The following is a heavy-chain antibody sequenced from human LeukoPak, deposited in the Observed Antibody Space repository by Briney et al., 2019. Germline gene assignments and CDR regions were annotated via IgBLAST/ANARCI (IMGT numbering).Heavy chain of an antibody. CDR1: GYSISSGYY. J-gene: IGHJ3*02. CDR2: IYHSGST. Sequence: PSETLSLTCTVSGYSISSGYYWGWIRQPPGKGLEWIGSIYHSGSTYYNPSLKSRVTISVDTSKNQFSLKLSSVTAADTAVYYCARSGYYDYVWGSYRVGAFDIWGQGTMVTVSS. V-gene: IGHV4-38-2*02. D-gene: IGHD3-16*02. CDR3: ARSGYYDYVWGSYRVGAFDI.